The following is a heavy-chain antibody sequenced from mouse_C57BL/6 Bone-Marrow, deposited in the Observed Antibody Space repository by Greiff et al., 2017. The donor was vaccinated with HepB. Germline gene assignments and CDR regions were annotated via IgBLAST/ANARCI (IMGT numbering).Heavy chain of an antibody. CDR2: IYPRSGNT. J-gene: IGHJ2*01. Sequence: QVQLKQSGAELARPGASVKLSCKASGYTFTSYGISWVKQRTGQGLEWIGEIYPRSGNTYYNEKFKGKATLTADKSSSTAYMELRSLTSEDSAVYFCARTGYYGSRDYWGQGTTLTVSS. V-gene: IGHV1-81*01. D-gene: IGHD1-1*01. CDR1: GYTFTSYG. CDR3: ARTGYYGSRDY.